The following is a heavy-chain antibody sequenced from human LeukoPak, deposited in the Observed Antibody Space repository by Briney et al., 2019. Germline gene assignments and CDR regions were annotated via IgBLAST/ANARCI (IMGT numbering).Heavy chain of an antibody. CDR2: IFYSGST. Sequence: PSETLSLTCTVSSGSISNSNYYWGWIRQPPGKGLEWIGSIFYSGSTDYNPSLKSRIGISVDTSKNQFSLRLNSVTAADTAVYYCARHKASDEGYSSSWQPSDYWGQGTLVTVSS. J-gene: IGHJ4*02. CDR1: SGSISNSNYY. V-gene: IGHV4-39*01. D-gene: IGHD6-13*01. CDR3: ARHKASDEGYSSSWQPSDY.